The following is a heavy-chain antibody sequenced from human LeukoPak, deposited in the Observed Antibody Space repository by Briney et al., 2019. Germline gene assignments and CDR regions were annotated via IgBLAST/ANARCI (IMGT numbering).Heavy chain of an antibody. CDR3: AREDGATPPDAFDI. Sequence: GGSLRLSCAASGLCFSSYSMNWVRQAPGKGLQWVSSISSSSSYIYYPDSVKGRFTISRDDAKNSLYLQMNSLRGDDTAVYYCAREDGATPPDAFDIWGQGTMVTVSS. V-gene: IGHV3-21*01. J-gene: IGHJ3*02. CDR2: ISSSSSYI. CDR1: GLCFSSYS. D-gene: IGHD3-10*01.